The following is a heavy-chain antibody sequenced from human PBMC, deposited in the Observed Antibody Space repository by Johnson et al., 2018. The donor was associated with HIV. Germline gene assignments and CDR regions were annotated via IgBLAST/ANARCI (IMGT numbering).Heavy chain of an antibody. CDR2: VYSAGNT. V-gene: IGHV3-66*01. CDR3: TTAASSSWYGEDAFDI. CDR1: GLTVSTNS. D-gene: IGHD6-13*01. Sequence: VQLVESGGGVVQPGGSLRLSCAASGLTVSTNSMSWVHQAPGRGLEWVSVVYSAGNTYYADSVKDSFTISRDNSKHTLYLQMNSLKTEDKAVYYCTTAASSSWYGEDAFDIWGQGTMVTVSS. J-gene: IGHJ3*02.